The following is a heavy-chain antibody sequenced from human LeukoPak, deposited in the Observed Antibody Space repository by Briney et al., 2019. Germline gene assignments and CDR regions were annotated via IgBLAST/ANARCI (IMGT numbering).Heavy chain of an antibody. CDR2: IRSKAYGGTT. CDR3: AKDCRRFLEPAYNWFDP. J-gene: IGHJ5*02. D-gene: IGHD3-3*01. Sequence: GGSLRLSCTASGFTFGDYAMSWFRQAPGKGLEWVGFIRSKAYGGTTEYAASVKGRFTISRDDSKSIAYLQMNSLRAEDTAVYYCAKDCRRFLEPAYNWFDPWGQGTLVTVSS. CDR1: GFTFGDYA. V-gene: IGHV3-49*03.